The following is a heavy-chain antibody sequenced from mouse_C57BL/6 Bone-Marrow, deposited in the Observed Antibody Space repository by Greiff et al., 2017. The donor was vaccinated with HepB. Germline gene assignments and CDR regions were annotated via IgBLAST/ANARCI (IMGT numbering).Heavy chain of an antibody. D-gene: IGHD3-3*01. J-gene: IGHJ3*01. V-gene: IGHV1-72*01. CDR2: IDPNSGGT. CDR1: GYTFTSYW. CDR3: ARAGGTSWFAY. Sequence: QVQLQQPGAELVKPGASVKLSCKASGYTFTSYWMHWVKQRPGRGLEWIGRIDPNSGGTKYNEKFKSKATLTVDKPSSTAYMQVSSLTSEDSAVYCGARAGGTSWFAYWGQGTLVTVSA.